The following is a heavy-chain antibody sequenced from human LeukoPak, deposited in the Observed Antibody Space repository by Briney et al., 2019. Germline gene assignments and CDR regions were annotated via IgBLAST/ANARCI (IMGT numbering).Heavy chain of an antibody. D-gene: IGHD6-13*01. Sequence: PSETLSLTXTVSGGSISSGSYYWSWIRQPAGKGLEWIGRIYTSGSTNYNPSLKSRVTISVDTSKNQFSLKLSSVTAADTAVYYCARSEQKIAAAVYYYMDVWGKGTTVTVSS. J-gene: IGHJ6*03. V-gene: IGHV4-61*02. CDR1: GGSISSGSYY. CDR3: ARSEQKIAAAVYYYMDV. CDR2: IYTSGST.